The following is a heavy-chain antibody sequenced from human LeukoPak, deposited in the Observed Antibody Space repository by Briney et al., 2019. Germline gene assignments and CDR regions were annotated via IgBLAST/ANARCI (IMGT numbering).Heavy chain of an antibody. Sequence: SETLSLTCTVSGGSISSGNYYWSWIRQPAGKGLEWIGRIYTSGGTHCNPSLESRVTILIDTPKNQFSLRLSSVTAADTAVYYCARSYSSSWYSSFDIWGHGTMVTVSS. CDR3: ARSYSSSWYSSFDI. CDR2: IYTSGGT. CDR1: GGSISSGNYY. V-gene: IGHV4-61*02. D-gene: IGHD6-13*01. J-gene: IGHJ3*02.